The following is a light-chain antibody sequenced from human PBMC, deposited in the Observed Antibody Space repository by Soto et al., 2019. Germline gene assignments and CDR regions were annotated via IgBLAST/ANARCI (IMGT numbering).Light chain of an antibody. Sequence: IQLTQSPSSLSASVGDRVTISCRASQGIANFLAWYQQKPGKAPKLLIYGASTLPSGVPSRFSGTGSGTDFTLTLSSLQPEDFATYYCQQLNSFPIPFGPGTKVDIK. J-gene: IGKJ3*01. CDR3: QQLNSFPIP. V-gene: IGKV1-9*01. CDR2: GAS. CDR1: QGIANF.